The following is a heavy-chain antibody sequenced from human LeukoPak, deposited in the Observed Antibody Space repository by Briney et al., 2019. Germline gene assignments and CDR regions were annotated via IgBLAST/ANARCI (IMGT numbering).Heavy chain of an antibody. J-gene: IGHJ4*02. CDR1: GFTFSSYG. CDR3: ARGVTTGDY. CDR2: IWYDGSNK. V-gene: IGHV3-33*01. Sequence: GRSLRLSCAASGFTFSSYGMHWVRQAPGKGLEWVAVIWYDGSNKYYADSVKGRFTISRDNSKNTLYLQMNSLRAEDTAVYCCARGVTTGDYWGQGTLVTVSS. D-gene: IGHD4-11*01.